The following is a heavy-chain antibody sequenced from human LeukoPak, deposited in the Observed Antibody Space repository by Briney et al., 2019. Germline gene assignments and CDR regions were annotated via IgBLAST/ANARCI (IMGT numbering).Heavy chain of an antibody. D-gene: IGHD3-22*01. J-gene: IGHJ4*02. CDR1: GGSISSGGFY. Sequence: PSETLSLTCTVSGGSISSGGFYWSWIRQHPGKGLEWIGYIYYSGNTYYNPSLKSRVTISVDTSKTQFSLKLTSVTAADTAVYYCAREGFDSSAYYPRWGQGTLVTVSS. V-gene: IGHV4-31*03. CDR3: AREGFDSSAYYPR. CDR2: IYYSGNT.